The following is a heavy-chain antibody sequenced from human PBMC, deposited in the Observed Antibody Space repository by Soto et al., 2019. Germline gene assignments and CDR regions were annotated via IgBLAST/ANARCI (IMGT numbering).Heavy chain of an antibody. CDR2: ISSSSSYT. J-gene: IGHJ6*02. CDR1: GFTFSDYY. CDR3: ARGNSGYDYPYYYYGMDV. D-gene: IGHD5-12*01. V-gene: IGHV3-11*06. Sequence: GSLRLSCAASGFTFSDYYMSWIRQAPGKGLEWVSYISSSSSYTNYADSVKGRFTISRDNAKNSLYLQMNSLRAEDTAVYYCARGNSGYDYPYYYYGMDVWGQGTTVTVAS.